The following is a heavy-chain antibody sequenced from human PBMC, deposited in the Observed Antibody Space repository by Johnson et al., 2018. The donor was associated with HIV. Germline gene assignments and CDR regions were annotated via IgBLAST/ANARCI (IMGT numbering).Heavy chain of an antibody. V-gene: IGHV3-48*04. CDR3: ARDTYYYDSSGYLDAFDI. Sequence: VQLVESGGGVVQPGRSLRLSCAASGFTFSSYAMHWVRQAPGKGLEWVSYISSSGSTIYYADSVKGRFTISWDNAKNSLYLQMNSLRAEDTAVYYCARDTYYYDSSGYLDAFDIWGQGTMVTVSS. CDR1: GFTFSSYA. J-gene: IGHJ3*02. CDR2: ISSSGSTI. D-gene: IGHD3-22*01.